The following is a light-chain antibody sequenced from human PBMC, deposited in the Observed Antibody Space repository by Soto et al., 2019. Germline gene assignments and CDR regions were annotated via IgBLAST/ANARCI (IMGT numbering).Light chain of an antibody. Sequence: QSALAQPASVSGSPGQSITISCTGTSSDVGGYDYVSWYQLHPGKAPKLLIYTNNQRPSGVPDRFSGSKSGTSASLAISGLQSEDEADYYCAAWDDSLNGRVFGTGTKVTVL. CDR1: SSDVGGYDY. CDR2: TNN. J-gene: IGLJ1*01. CDR3: AAWDDSLNGRV. V-gene: IGLV2-14*03.